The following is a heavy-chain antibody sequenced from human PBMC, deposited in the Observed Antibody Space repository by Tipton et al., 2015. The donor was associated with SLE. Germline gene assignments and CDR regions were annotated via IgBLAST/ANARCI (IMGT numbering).Heavy chain of an antibody. CDR2: IFYSGST. V-gene: IGHV4-59*01. J-gene: IGHJ1*01. Sequence: TLSLTCTVSGAPIKNNYWTWIRQPPGKGLEWIGYIFYSGSTNLNPSLKSRVTMSVDTSKNQFSLKLTSVTAADTAVYYCARARHGGAEYFEHWGQGTLVTVSS. CDR1: GAPIKNNY. D-gene: IGHD3-3*01. CDR3: ARARHGGAEYFEH.